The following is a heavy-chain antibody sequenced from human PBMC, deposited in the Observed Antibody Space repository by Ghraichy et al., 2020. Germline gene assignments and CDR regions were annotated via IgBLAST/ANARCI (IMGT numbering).Heavy chain of an antibody. CDR2: INSDGSST. J-gene: IGHJ3*02. CDR1: GFTFSRYW. D-gene: IGHD3-3*01. CDR3: ARGDYDFWSAYYTTVAFDI. V-gene: IGHV3-74*01. Sequence: GGSLRLSCAASGFTFSRYWMHWVRQAPGKGLVWVSRINSDGSSTIYADSVKGRFTISRDDAKSTLYLQMNSLRAEDTAVYYCARGDYDFWSAYYTTVAFDIWGQGTMVTVSS.